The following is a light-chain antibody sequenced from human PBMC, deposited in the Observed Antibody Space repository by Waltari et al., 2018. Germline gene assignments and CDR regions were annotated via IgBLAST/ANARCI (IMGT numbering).Light chain of an antibody. V-gene: IGLV1-44*01. Sequence: QSVLTQPPSASGTPGQRVTISCSGSSSNIGSNSVTWYQQLPGTAPKILIYRNNERPPGVPDRFSGSKSGTSASLAISGLQSEDEADYYCASWDDSLNGFYVFGTGTNVAVL. J-gene: IGLJ1*01. CDR2: RNN. CDR3: ASWDDSLNGFYV. CDR1: SSNIGSNS.